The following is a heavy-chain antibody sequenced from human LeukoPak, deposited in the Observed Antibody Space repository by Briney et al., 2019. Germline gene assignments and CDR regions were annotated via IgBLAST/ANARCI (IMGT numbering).Heavy chain of an antibody. D-gene: IGHD2-15*01. CDR1: VYTFTMYY. V-gene: IGHV1-46*01. Sequence: ASVKVFCKASVYTFTMYYMHWVRQAPGQGLEWMGIINPSGGSTSYAQKFQGRVSMTRDTFTSTVYMELTSLRSEDTAEYYCARDRVNAGSGLDYWGQGTLVTVSS. CDR2: INPSGGST. J-gene: IGHJ4*02. CDR3: ARDRVNAGSGLDY.